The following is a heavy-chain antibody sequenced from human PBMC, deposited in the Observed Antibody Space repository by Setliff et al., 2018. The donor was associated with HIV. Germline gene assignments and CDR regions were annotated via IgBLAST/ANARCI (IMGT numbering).Heavy chain of an antibody. D-gene: IGHD3-10*01. Sequence: SETLSLTCAVSGYSISSGYYWGWIWQPPGKGLEWIGSIYHSGSTYNNPSLKSRVTISVDTSKNQFSLKLSSVTAADTAVYYCATYADRESNRFDPWGQGILVTVSS. J-gene: IGHJ5*02. CDR1: GYSISSGYY. V-gene: IGHV4-38-2*01. CDR3: ATYADRESNRFDP. CDR2: IYHSGST.